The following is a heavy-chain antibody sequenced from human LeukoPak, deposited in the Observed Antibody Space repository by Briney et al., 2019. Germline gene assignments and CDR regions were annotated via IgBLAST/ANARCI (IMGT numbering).Heavy chain of an antibody. V-gene: IGHV3-64*01. CDR2: ISGNGGIT. J-gene: IGHJ4*02. CDR1: GFTFSSYA. Sequence: PGGSLRLSCAASGFTFSSYAMHWVRQAPGKGLEYVSAISGNGGITYYANSVKGRFTISRDNSKNTLYLQMGSLRTEDMAVYYCATLSHSDYFDYWGQGTLATVSP. CDR3: ATLSHSDYFDY.